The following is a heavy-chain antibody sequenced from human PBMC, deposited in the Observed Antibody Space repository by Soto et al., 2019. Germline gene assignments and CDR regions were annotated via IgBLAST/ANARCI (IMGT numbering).Heavy chain of an antibody. D-gene: IGHD3-10*01. Sequence: SETLSLTCTFYVGSIKSGDYYWTWVRQPRGKGREWIGNIFHSGTTYYTPSLQTRVTISLDTSKNHFSLKLSSVTPADTAVYYCARDRYYGSGTYYNFYSGMDVWGQGTTVTVSS. J-gene: IGHJ6*02. CDR2: IFHSGTT. CDR1: VGSIKSGDYY. V-gene: IGHV4-30-4*01. CDR3: ARDRYYGSGTYYNFYSGMDV.